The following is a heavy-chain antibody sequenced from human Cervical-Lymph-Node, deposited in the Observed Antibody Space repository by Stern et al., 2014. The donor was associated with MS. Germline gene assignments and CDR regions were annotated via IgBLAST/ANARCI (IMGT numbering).Heavy chain of an antibody. D-gene: IGHD4-17*01. CDR2: IIPIFGTP. J-gene: IGHJ6*02. Sequence: VQLVESGAEVKKLGSSGKVSWKASGGTFSSLAINWVRQAPGQGLEWMGGIIPIFGTPNYAQKFQVRVTITADDSTTTAYLEFSSLRAEDTAVYYCATPTTVTVGAMDVWGQGTTVTVSS. CDR1: GGTFSSLA. V-gene: IGHV1-69*01. CDR3: ATPTTVTVGAMDV.